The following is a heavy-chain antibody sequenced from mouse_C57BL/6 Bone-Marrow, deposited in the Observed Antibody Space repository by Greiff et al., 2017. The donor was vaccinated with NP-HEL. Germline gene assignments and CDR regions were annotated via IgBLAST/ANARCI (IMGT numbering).Heavy chain of an antibody. CDR2: IHPTSGST. D-gene: IGHD1-1*01. CDR1: GYTFTSYW. V-gene: IGHV1-64*01. Sequence: QVQLQQPGAELVKPGASVKLSCKASGYTFTSYWMRWVKQRPGQGLEWIGMIHPTSGSTNYNEKFKSKATLTVDKSSRTAYMQLSSLTSEDSAVYYCARPGSSYADAMDYWGQGTSVTVSS. CDR3: ARPGSSYADAMDY. J-gene: IGHJ4*01.